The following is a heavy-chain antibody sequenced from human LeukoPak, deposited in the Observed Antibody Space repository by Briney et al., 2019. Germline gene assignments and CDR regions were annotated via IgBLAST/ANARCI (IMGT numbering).Heavy chain of an antibody. J-gene: IGHJ4*02. CDR2: ISTSSNTI. Sequence: GGSLRLSCAASGFTFSNYNMNWVRQAPGKGLEWVSYISTSSNTIYYADSVKGRFTISRDNAKNSLYLQMNSLRAEDTAVYYCARRSSGAINSYFDYWGQGTLATVSS. CDR1: GFTFSNYN. V-gene: IGHV3-48*01. CDR3: ARRSSGAINSYFDY. D-gene: IGHD1-1*01.